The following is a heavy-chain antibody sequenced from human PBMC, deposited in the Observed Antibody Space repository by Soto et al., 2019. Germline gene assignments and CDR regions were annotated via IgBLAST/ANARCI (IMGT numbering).Heavy chain of an antibody. CDR3: ASLCIAAAGPPFDY. V-gene: IGHV1-2*02. J-gene: IGHJ4*02. Sequence: GASVKVSCKASGYTFTGYYMHWVRQAPGQGLEWMGWINPNSGGTNYAQKFQGRVTMTRDTSISTAYMELSRLRSDDTAVYYCASLCIAAAGPPFDYWGQGTLVTVSS. CDR1: GYTFTGYY. D-gene: IGHD6-13*01. CDR2: INPNSGGT.